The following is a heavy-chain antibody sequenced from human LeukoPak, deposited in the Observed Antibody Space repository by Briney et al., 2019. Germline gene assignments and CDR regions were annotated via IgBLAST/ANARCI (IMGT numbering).Heavy chain of an antibody. V-gene: IGHV1-24*01. CDR2: FDPEDGET. D-gene: IGHD3-22*01. J-gene: IGHJ4*02. Sequence: ASVKVSCKVSGYTLTELSMHWVRQAPGKGLEWMGGFDPEDGETIYAQKFQGRVTMTEDTSTDTAYMELSSLRSEDTAVYYCARAGEPYTYYDSSGYLDYWGQGTLVTVSS. CDR3: ARAGEPYTYYDSSGYLDY. CDR1: GYTLTELS.